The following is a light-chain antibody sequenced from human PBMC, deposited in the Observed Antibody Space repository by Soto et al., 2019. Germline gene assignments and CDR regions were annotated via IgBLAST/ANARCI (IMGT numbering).Light chain of an antibody. Sequence: DIQIPQYPSTLSASVGDRVTITCRASQTIDSWLAWYQQRPGKPPNLLIYKASTLASGVPSRFSGSGSGTEFTLTINSLQPDDFATYYCQQYHIYSGTFGQGTKVDI. CDR3: QQYHIYSGT. CDR2: KAS. V-gene: IGKV1-5*03. J-gene: IGKJ1*01. CDR1: QTIDSW.